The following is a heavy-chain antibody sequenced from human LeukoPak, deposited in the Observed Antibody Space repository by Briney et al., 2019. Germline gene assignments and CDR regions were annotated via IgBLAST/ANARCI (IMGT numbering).Heavy chain of an antibody. CDR3: ARGFQWLEK. CDR2: ITTSGSPI. D-gene: IGHD6-19*01. CDR1: GFIFSSYE. Sequence: GGSLRLSCTASGFIFSSYEMNWVRQAPGKGLEWISYITTSGSPIYHADSVKGRFTISRDNAKNSLYVQMDSLRVEDTAVYYCARGFQWLEKWGQGTLVTVSS. V-gene: IGHV3-48*03. J-gene: IGHJ4*02.